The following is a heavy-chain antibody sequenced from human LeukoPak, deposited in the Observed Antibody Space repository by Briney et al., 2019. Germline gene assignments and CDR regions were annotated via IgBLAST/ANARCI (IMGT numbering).Heavy chain of an antibody. D-gene: IGHD3-9*01. CDR3: VRDWDHFDFDS. CDR1: GFSFSNYW. J-gene: IGHJ5*01. CDR2: IKGDGSHT. V-gene: IGHV3-74*01. Sequence: GGSLRLSCAASGFSFSNYWMTWVRQAPGKGLVWVSRIKGDGSHTIYADSVKGRFTISRDSAKNTLYLQMKSLRAEDTAVYYCVRDWDHFDFDSWGLGTLVTVSS.